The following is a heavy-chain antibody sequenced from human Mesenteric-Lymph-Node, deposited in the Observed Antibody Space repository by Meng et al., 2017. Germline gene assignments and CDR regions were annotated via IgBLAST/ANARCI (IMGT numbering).Heavy chain of an antibody. CDR2: IGYSGTI. D-gene: IGHD3-22*01. V-gene: IGHV4-39*01. Sequence: HLQGLGPGPVKPSVTLALTCTVSVGSTTSTCYYWDWIRQSPAKGLEWIGTIGYSGTIVYNPSLSSRVTMTLDTSKNQFSLKLSSVTAPDTAVYYCARRVHDGSGHHYFDYWGQGTLVTVSS. J-gene: IGHJ4*02. CDR1: VGSTTSTCYY. CDR3: ARRVHDGSGHHYFDY.